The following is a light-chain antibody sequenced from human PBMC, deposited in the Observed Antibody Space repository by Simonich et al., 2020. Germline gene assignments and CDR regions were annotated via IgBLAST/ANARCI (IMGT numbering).Light chain of an antibody. CDR2: GAS. CDR1: QSVSSN. V-gene: IGKV3-20*01. Sequence: EIVMTQSPSTLSVSPGERATLSCMARQSVSSNLAWYQQKPGQAPRLLIYGASSRATGIPDRFSGSGSGTDFTLTISRLEPEDFAVYYCQQYGSSPPYTFGQGTKLEIK. CDR3: QQYGSSPPYT. J-gene: IGKJ2*01.